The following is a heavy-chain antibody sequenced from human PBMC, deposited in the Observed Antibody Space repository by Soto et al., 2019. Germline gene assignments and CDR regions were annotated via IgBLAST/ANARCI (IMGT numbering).Heavy chain of an antibody. CDR3: ARDDGSYYYDSSGYYPDY. V-gene: IGHV3-30-3*01. CDR2: ISYDGSNK. D-gene: IGHD3-22*01. Sequence: QVQLVESGGGVVQPGRSLRLSCAASGFTFSSYAMHWVRQAPGKGLEWVAVISYDGSNKYYADSVKGRFTISRDNSKNTRYLQMNSLRAEDTAVYYCARDDGSYYYDSSGYYPDYWGQGTLVTVSS. CDR1: GFTFSSYA. J-gene: IGHJ4*02.